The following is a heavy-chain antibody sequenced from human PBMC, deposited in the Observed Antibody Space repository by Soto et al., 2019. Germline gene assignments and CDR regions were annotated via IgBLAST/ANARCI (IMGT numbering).Heavy chain of an antibody. Sequence: EVQLVESGGGLVQPGGSLRLSGEASGFTFRNYDRHWVRQGTGKGLEWVSGISAAGDPDYADSVEGRFTISRENAQNSFFLQMNSLRVGDTVVYYCARTDRDFYGLDVWGQGTTVIVPS. V-gene: IGHV3-13*05. CDR3: ARTDRDFYGLDV. J-gene: IGHJ6*02. CDR1: GFTFRNYD. CDR2: ISAAGDP.